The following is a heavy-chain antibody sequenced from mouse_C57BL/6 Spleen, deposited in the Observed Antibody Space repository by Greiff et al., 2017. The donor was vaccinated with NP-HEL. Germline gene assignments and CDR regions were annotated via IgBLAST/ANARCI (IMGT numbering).Heavy chain of an antibody. Sequence: QVQLQQPGAELVRPGSSVKLSCKASGYTFTSYWMDWVKQRPGQGLEWIGNIYPSDSETHYNQKFKDKATLTVDKSSSTAYMQLSSLTSEDSAVYYCARRGYDGYYHWYFDVWGTGTTVTVSS. CDR1: GYTFTSYW. J-gene: IGHJ1*03. V-gene: IGHV1-61*01. CDR2: IYPSDSET. CDR3: ARRGYDGYYHWYFDV. D-gene: IGHD2-3*01.